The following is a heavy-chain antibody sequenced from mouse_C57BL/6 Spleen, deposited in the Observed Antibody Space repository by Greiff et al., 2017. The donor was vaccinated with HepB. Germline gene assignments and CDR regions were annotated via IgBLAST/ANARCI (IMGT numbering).Heavy chain of an antibody. CDR3: ARGGNWYFDV. J-gene: IGHJ1*03. CDR2: IYPSDSET. Sequence: VQLQQPGAELVRPGSSVKLSCKASGYTFTSYWMDWVKQRPGQGLEWIGNIYPSDSETHYNQNFKDKATLTVDKSSSTAYMQLSSLTSEDSAVYYCARGGNWYFDVWGTGTTVTVSS. CDR1: GYTFTSYW. V-gene: IGHV1-61*01.